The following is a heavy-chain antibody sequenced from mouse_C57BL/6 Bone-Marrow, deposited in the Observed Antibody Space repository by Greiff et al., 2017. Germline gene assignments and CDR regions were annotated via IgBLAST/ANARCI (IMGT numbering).Heavy chain of an antibody. J-gene: IGHJ4*01. D-gene: IGHD1-1*01. CDR2: IFPGSGST. Sequence: VQLQQSGPELVKPGASVKISCKASGYTFTDYYINWVKQRPGQGLEWIGWIFPGSGSTYYNEKFKGKATLTVDKSSSTDYMLLSSLTSEDSAVYFCARGAAVVPYYYAMDYWGQGTSVTVSS. CDR1: GYTFTDYY. CDR3: ARGAAVVPYYYAMDY. V-gene: IGHV1-75*01.